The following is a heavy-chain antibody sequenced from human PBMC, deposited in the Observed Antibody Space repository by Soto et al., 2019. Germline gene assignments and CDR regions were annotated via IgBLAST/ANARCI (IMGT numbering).Heavy chain of an antibody. D-gene: IGHD6-19*01. CDR2: ISYTGST. CDR3: ARLKGYSSGWRIYYFDY. Sequence: PSETLSLTCTVSGGSISSYYWSWIRQPPGKGLEWIGYISYTGSTNYNPSLKSRVTFSVDTSKNQFSLKLSSVTAADTAVYYRARLKGYSSGWRIYYFDYCGQGTLVTVSS. J-gene: IGHJ4*02. V-gene: IGHV4-59*08. CDR1: GGSISSYY.